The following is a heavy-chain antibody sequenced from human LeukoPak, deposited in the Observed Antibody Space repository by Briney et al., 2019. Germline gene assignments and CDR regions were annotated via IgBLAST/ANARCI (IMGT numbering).Heavy chain of an antibody. CDR3: ARARIVATPFDYWY. D-gene: IGHD5-12*01. V-gene: IGHV1-3*01. J-gene: IGHJ4*01. CDR1: GYTFTSYA. Sequence: ASAKDSSKASGYTFTSYAMHWGRHAPGQRREWRGWINDGNGNTKNSQKFQGRDTTTKDTSASTAYMDLRSLRSKATDFYYCARARIVATPFDYWYWGNGVLVTV. CDR2: INDGNGNT.